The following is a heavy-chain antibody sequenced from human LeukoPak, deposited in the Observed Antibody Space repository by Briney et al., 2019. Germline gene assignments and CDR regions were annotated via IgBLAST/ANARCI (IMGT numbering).Heavy chain of an antibody. D-gene: IGHD7-27*01. J-gene: IGHJ3*02. Sequence: GASVKVSCKASGGTFSSYAISWVRQAPGQGLEWMGGIIPIFGTANYAQKFQGRVTITADESTSTAYMELSSLRSEDTAVYYCANRGAAYDAFDIWGQGTMVTVSS. CDR3: ANRGAAYDAFDI. CDR1: GGTFSSYA. CDR2: IIPIFGTA. V-gene: IGHV1-69*13.